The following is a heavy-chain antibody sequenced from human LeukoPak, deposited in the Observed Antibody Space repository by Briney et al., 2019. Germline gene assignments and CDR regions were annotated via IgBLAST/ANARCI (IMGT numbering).Heavy chain of an antibody. J-gene: IGHJ4*02. CDR3: ARQAYYSDSSGPAFDY. CDR2: IYLSGGT. CDR1: GDSISSSNCY. Sequence: PSETLSLTCTVSGDSISSSNCYWGWIRQPPGKGLEWIGSIYLSGGTYYNASLKSRVTISVDTSKSQFSLQLSSVTAADTAVYYCARQAYYSDSSGPAFDYWGQGTLVTVSS. V-gene: IGHV4-39*01. D-gene: IGHD3-22*01.